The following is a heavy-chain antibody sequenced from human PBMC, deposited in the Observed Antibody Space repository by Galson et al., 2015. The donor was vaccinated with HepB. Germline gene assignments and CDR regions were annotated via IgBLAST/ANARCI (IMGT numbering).Heavy chain of an antibody. J-gene: IGHJ1*01. D-gene: IGHD2-15*01. V-gene: IGHV3-9*01. CDR2: ISWNSGSI. Sequence: SLRLSCAASGFTFDDYAMHWVRQAPGKGLEWVSGISWNSGSIGYADSVKGRFTISRDNAKNSLYLQMNSLRAEDTALYYCAKSSSAALAEYFQHWGQGTLVTVSS. CDR3: AKSSSAALAEYFQH. CDR1: GFTFDDYA.